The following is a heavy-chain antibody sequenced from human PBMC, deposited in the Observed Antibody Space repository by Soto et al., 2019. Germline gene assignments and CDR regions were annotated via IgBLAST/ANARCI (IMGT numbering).Heavy chain of an antibody. CDR1: GYTFTTYG. CDR2: ISGYNGHT. D-gene: IGHD3-16*01. V-gene: IGHV1-18*01. J-gene: IGHJ6*02. CDR3: AREGEMPYYYYGLDV. Sequence: GXXVKVSCKASGYTFTTYGIGWVRQAPGQGLEWMGWISGYNGHTKYAQKFQGRVTMTTDTSTSTVYMDLRSLRSDDTAVYYCAREGEMPYYYYGLDVWGQGTTVTVSS.